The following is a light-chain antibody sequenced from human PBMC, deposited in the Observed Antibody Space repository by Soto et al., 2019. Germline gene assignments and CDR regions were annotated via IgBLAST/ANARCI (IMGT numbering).Light chain of an antibody. Sequence: EIVLTQSPGTLSLSPGERATLSCRASQSVSSSYLAWYQQKPGQAPRLLIYGASSRATGIPDRFSGSGSGTDFTLTISRLEPEDFAVYYCQKYGSSPITFGGETKVDIK. CDR1: QSVSSSY. V-gene: IGKV3-20*01. CDR3: QKYGSSPIT. CDR2: GAS. J-gene: IGKJ4*01.